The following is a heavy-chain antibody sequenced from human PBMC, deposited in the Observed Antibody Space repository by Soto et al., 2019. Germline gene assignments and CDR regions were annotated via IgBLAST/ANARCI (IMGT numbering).Heavy chain of an antibody. CDR1: AGSFRSYA. J-gene: IGHJ6*02. CDR2: TIPMLGPA. V-gene: IGHV1-69*13. Sequence: GASVKVSCKASAGSFRSYAISWVRQAPGQGREWMGGTIPMLGPANYAQKFQGRVTITADESTRTAYMELSSLRSEDTAVYYCARTVVEMGTTYYYYGMGVWGQGXTVTVYS. D-gene: IGHD1-1*01. CDR3: ARTVVEMGTTYYYYGMGV.